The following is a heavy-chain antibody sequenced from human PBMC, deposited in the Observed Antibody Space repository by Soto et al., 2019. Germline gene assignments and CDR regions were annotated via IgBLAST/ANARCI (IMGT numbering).Heavy chain of an antibody. Sequence: SETLSLTCTVSGGSISSGAYYWSWIRQHPVRGLECIGHIDDSGNTYYSPSLKSRVTISVDTSKNQFSLKLSSVTAADTAVYYCARRQSSSWYGLWGQGTLVTVSS. J-gene: IGHJ4*02. CDR3: ARRQSSSWYGL. CDR1: GGSISSGAYY. D-gene: IGHD6-13*01. CDR2: IDDSGNT. V-gene: IGHV4-39*01.